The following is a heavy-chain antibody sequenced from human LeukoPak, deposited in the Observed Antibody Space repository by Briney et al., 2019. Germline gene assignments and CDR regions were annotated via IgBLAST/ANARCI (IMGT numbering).Heavy chain of an antibody. J-gene: IGHJ4*02. CDR2: IYHNGST. V-gene: IGHV4-38-2*02. CDR3: ARESINSSVLDY. CDR1: GYSISSGYY. D-gene: IGHD3-22*01. Sequence: PSETLSLTCTVSGYSISSGYYWGWIRQPPGKGLEWIGSIYHNGSTYYNPSLKSRVTISVDTSKNQFSLKLSSVTAADTAVYYCARESINSSVLDYWGQGTLVAVSS.